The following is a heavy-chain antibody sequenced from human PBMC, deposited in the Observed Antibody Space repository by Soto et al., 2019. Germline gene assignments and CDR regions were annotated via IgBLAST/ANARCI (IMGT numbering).Heavy chain of an antibody. V-gene: IGHV1-69*13. CDR3: ASLGYYGSGSYYRDY. J-gene: IGHJ4*02. Sequence: SVKVSCKASGGTFSSYAISWVRQAPGQGLEWMGGIIPIFGTANYAQKFQGRVTITADESTSTAYMELSSLRSEDTAVYYCASLGYYGSGSYYRDYWGQGTLVTVSS. D-gene: IGHD3-10*01. CDR1: GGTFSSYA. CDR2: IIPIFGTA.